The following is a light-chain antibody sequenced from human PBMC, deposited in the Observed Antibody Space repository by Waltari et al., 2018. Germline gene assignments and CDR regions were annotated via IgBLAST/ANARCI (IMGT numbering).Light chain of an antibody. Sequence: DIQMTQSPSTVSASLGDRVTITCRASQNLNTFLSWYQQKPGAVPKLLIDDASTLERGVPSRFSGSDSGTHFTLTISGLQPDDFATYYCQQYYDYPINFGQGTRL. CDR3: QQYYDYPIN. CDR2: DAS. J-gene: IGKJ5*01. V-gene: IGKV1-5*01. CDR1: QNLNTF.